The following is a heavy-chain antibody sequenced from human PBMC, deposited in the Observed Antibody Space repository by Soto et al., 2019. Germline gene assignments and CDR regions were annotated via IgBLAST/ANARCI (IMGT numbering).Heavy chain of an antibody. J-gene: IGHJ3*02. CDR1: GFTFSSYA. CDR2: ISYDGSNK. D-gene: IGHD2-21*02. V-gene: IGHV3-30-3*01. CDR3: AREGIVVVTANAFDI. Sequence: SGGGVVQPGRSLRLSCAASGFTFSSYAMHWVRQAPGKGLEWVAVISYDGSNKYYADSVKGRFTISRDNSKNTLYLQMNSLRAEDTAVYYCAREGIVVVTANAFDIWGQGTMVTVSS.